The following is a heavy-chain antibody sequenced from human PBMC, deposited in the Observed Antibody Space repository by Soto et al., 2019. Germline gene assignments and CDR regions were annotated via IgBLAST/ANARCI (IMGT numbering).Heavy chain of an antibody. V-gene: IGHV5-51*01. CDR1: GDSFTSYW. CDR2: IYPADSDT. Sequence: PGESLKISCKGSGDSFTSYWIAWVRQMPGKGLEWMGMIYPADSDTRYNPSFQGQVTISADKSTSTAYLQWSSLKASDTALYFCARGLEQTHYYLAVWGKGTSVTVSS. D-gene: IGHD1-1*01. CDR3: ARGLEQTHYYLAV. J-gene: IGHJ6*03.